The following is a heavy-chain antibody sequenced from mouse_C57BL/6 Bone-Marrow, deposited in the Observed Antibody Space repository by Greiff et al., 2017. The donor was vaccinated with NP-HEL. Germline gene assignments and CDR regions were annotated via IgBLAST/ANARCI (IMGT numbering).Heavy chain of an antibody. CDR3: ARSTTVVAYYAMDY. Sequence: EVQLMESGGGLVKPGGSLKLSCAASGFTFSDYGLHWVRQAPEKGLEWVAYISSGSSTIYYADTVKGRFTISRDNAKNTLFLQMTSLRSEDTAMYYCARSTTVVAYYAMDYWGQGTSVTVSS. D-gene: IGHD1-1*01. CDR2: ISSGSSTI. J-gene: IGHJ4*01. CDR1: GFTFSDYG. V-gene: IGHV5-17*01.